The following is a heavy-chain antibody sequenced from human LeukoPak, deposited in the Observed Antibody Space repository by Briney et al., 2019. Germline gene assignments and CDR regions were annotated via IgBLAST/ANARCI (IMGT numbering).Heavy chain of an antibody. CDR1: GGTFSSYA. V-gene: IGHV1-69*05. CDR2: IIPIFGTA. Sequence: GASVKVSCKASGGTFSSYAISWVRQAPGQGLVWMGGIIPIFGTANYAQKFQGRVTITTDESTSTAYMELSSLRSEDTAVYYCARSITIFGVVIQDPYYYYYMDVWGKGTTVTVSS. CDR3: ARSITIFGVVIQDPYYYYYMDV. D-gene: IGHD3-3*01. J-gene: IGHJ6*03.